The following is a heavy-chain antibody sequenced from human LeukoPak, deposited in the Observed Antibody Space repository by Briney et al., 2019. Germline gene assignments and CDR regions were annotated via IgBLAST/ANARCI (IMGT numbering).Heavy chain of an antibody. CDR3: ARHPNNFMTTPSTFDY. Sequence: SETLSLTCTVSGGSISSSSYYWGWIRQPPGKGLEWIGSIYYSGSTYYNPSLKSRVTISVDTSKNQFSLKLSSVTAADTAVYYCARHPNNFMTTPSTFDYWGQGTLVTVSS. CDR1: GGSISSSSYY. CDR2: IYYSGST. J-gene: IGHJ4*02. D-gene: IGHD4-11*01. V-gene: IGHV4-39*01.